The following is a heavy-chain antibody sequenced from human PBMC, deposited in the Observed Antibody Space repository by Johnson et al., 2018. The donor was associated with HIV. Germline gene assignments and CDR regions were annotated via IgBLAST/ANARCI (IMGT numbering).Heavy chain of an antibody. Sequence: EQLVESGGGLVQPGGSLRLSCAASGFTFSRYWMSWVRLAPGKGLEWVAYISKSGDTIYYADSVKGRFTISRDNAKNSLYLQMNSLTAEDTSLYYCAGGRGTFDIWGQGTMVTVSS. V-gene: IGHV3-48*04. CDR2: ISKSGDTI. J-gene: IGHJ3*02. CDR3: AGGRGTFDI. CDR1: GFTFSRYW. D-gene: IGHD3-16*01.